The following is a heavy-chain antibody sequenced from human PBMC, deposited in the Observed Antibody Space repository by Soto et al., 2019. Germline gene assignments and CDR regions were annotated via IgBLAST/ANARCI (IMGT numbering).Heavy chain of an antibody. V-gene: IGHV3-33*01. D-gene: IGHD3-22*01. CDR1: GFRFSSYG. CDR2: IWYDGSNK. J-gene: IGHJ4*02. CDR3: ATEGKDDSVKGGFDN. Sequence: QVQLVESGGGVVQPGRSLRLSCAASGFRFSSYGMNWVRQSPGKGLEWVAVIWYDGSNKFYGNSVKGRFTISRDNSRKTLYLQMNSLRDEDTAVYYCATEGKDDSVKGGFDNWGQGTLVTVSS.